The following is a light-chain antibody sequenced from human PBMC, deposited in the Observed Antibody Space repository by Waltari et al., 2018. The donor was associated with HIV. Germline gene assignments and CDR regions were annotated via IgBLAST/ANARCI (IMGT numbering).Light chain of an antibody. CDR1: TSNVETQW. J-gene: IGLJ3*02. CDR3: GVWDSTLKQWR. Sequence: QSVLTQPPSASGTPGQTVTISCSGSTSNVETQWVYWYQQLPGTAPKLLIYRNYQRPSGVPDRFSSSKSGASASLIISGLRSEDEADYSCGVWDSTLKQWRFGGGTKLTVL. CDR2: RNY. V-gene: IGLV1-47*01.